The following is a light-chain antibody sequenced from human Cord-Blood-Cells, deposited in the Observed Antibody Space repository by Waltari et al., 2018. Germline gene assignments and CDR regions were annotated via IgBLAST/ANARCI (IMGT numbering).Light chain of an antibody. V-gene: IGKV1-5*01. CDR3: QQYNSYSYT. CDR1: QSISSW. J-gene: IGKJ2*01. Sequence: DIQMTQSPSTLSASVGDRVTITCRASQSISSWLAWYQQKPGKAPKLLIYDASSVESGVPSRFSGSGSWTEFTLTISSLQPDDFATYYCQQYNSYSYTFGQGTKLEIK. CDR2: DAS.